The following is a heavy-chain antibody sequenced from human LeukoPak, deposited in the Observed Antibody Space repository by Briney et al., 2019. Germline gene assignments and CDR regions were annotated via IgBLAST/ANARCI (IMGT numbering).Heavy chain of an antibody. V-gene: IGHV4-31*03. Sequence: SETLSLTCTVSGGSTSSGGYYWSWIRQHPGKGLEWIGYIYYSGSTYYNPSLKSRVTISVDTSKNQFSLKLSSVTAADTAVYYCARDLGGNDRVDYWGQGTLVTVSS. CDR3: ARDLGGNDRVDY. CDR2: IYYSGST. D-gene: IGHD1-14*01. J-gene: IGHJ4*02. CDR1: GGSTSSGGYY.